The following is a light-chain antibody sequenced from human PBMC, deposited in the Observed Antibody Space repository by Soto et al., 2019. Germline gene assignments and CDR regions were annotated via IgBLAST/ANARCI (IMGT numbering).Light chain of an antibody. J-gene: IGLJ1*01. Sequence: QSALTQPASVSGSPGQSITISCTGTSSDVGGYNYVSWYQQHPGNAPKLMIYEVSNRPSGVSNRFSGSKSGNTASLTISGLQAEDEADYYCSSYTSSSTPWVFGTGTKVTVL. CDR2: EVS. V-gene: IGLV2-14*01. CDR3: SSYTSSSTPWV. CDR1: SSDVGGYNY.